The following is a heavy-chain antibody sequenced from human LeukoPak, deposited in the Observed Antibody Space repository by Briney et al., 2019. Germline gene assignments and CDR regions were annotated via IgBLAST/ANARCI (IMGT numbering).Heavy chain of an antibody. D-gene: IGHD6-19*01. Sequence: SETLSLTCTVSGGSISSYYWSWIRQPPGKGLEWIGYIYYSGSTNYNPSLESRVTISVDTSKNQFSLKLSSVTAADTAVYYCARVYSGWLDYWGQGTLVTVSS. CDR2: IYYSGST. V-gene: IGHV4-59*01. J-gene: IGHJ4*02. CDR1: GGSISSYY. CDR3: ARVYSGWLDY.